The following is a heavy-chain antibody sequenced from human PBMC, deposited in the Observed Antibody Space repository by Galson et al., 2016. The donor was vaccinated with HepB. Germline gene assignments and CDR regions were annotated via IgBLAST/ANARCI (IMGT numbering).Heavy chain of an antibody. V-gene: IGHV3-30*18. CDR2: ISYDGSNK. Sequence: SLRLSCADSGFTFSSYGLHWVRQAPGKGLEWVAVISYDGSNKFYADSVKGRFTISRDNSKNTLYLQMNSLRAEDTAVYYCAKDRTPFAFLWFGEFDYWGQGTLGTASS. J-gene: IGHJ4*02. D-gene: IGHD3-10*01. CDR3: AKDRTPFAFLWFGEFDY. CDR1: GFTFSSYG.